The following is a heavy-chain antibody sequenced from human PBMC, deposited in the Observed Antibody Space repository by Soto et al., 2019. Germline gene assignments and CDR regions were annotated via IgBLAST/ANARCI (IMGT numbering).Heavy chain of an antibody. J-gene: IGHJ6*02. Sequence: SVKVSFKASGGTFSSYAISWLRQAPGQGLEWMGGIIPIFGTANYAQKFQGRVTITADESTSTAYMELSSLRSEDTAVYYCARGGAAAGTNNYYYYYGMDVWGQGTTVTVSS. V-gene: IGHV1-69*13. CDR3: ARGGAAAGTNNYYYYYGMDV. D-gene: IGHD6-13*01. CDR1: GGTFSSYA. CDR2: IIPIFGTA.